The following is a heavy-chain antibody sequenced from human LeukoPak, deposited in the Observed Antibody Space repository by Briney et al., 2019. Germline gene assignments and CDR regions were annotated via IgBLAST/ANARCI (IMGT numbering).Heavy chain of an antibody. Sequence: GGSLRLSCAASGLTFSSYAMNWVRQAPGKGLEWVSAISGSGSSTYYADSVKGRFTISRDNSKNTLYLQMNSLRAEDTAVYYCAKDRRGTVVRGPIMQTRDYYFEYWGQGTLVTVSS. D-gene: IGHD3-10*01. CDR2: ISGSGSST. J-gene: IGHJ4*02. CDR1: GLTFSSYA. CDR3: AKDRRGTVVRGPIMQTRDYYFEY. V-gene: IGHV3-23*01.